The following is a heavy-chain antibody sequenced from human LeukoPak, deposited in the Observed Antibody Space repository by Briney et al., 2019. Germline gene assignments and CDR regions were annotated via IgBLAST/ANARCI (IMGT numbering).Heavy chain of an antibody. CDR2: ISHSGST. J-gene: IGHJ4*02. CDR1: GGSFSDYY. CDR3: ARGVRYSYGFDY. V-gene: IGHV4-34*01. Sequence: PSETLSLTCAVYGGSFSDYYWSWIRQPPGKGLEWLGEISHSGSTNYNPSLKSRVTISVDTSKNQFSLKLSSETAADTAVYYCARGVRYSYGFDYWGQGTLVTVSS. D-gene: IGHD5-18*01.